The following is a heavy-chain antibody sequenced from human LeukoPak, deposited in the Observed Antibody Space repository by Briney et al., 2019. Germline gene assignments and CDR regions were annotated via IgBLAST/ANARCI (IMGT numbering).Heavy chain of an antibody. J-gene: IGHJ4*02. Sequence: GASVKVSCKASGYTFTGYYMHWVRQAPGQGLEWMGIINPSGGSTSYAQKFQGRVTMARDTSTSTVYMELSSLRSEDTAVYYCARAPPHCSSTSCLPNFDYCGQGTLVTVSS. CDR3: ARAPPHCSSTSCLPNFDY. CDR1: GYTFTGYY. V-gene: IGHV1-46*01. D-gene: IGHD2-2*01. CDR2: INPSGGST.